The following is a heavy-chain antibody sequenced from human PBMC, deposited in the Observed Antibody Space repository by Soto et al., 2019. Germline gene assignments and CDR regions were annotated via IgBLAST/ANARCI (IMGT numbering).Heavy chain of an antibody. D-gene: IGHD5-12*01. CDR2: INAGNGNT. CDR1: VYTFTSYA. V-gene: IGHV1-3*01. CDR3: ARVLGGYSYNWFDP. J-gene: IGHJ5*02. Sequence: SVKVSCKASVYTFTSYAMHWVRQAPGQRLEWMGWINAGNGNTKYSQKFQGRVTITRDTSASTAYMELSSLRSEDTAVYYCARVLGGYSYNWFDPWGQGTLVTASS.